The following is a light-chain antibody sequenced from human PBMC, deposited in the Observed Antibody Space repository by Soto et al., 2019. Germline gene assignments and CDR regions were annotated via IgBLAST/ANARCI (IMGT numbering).Light chain of an antibody. Sequence: QLVLTQSPSASASLGASVTLTCTLSSGHSNYAIAWHQQQSEKGPRYLMKLNSDGSHSKGDGIPDRFSGSSSGAERYLTISSLQSVDEADYYCQTWGSGIVVFGGGTQLTVL. CDR3: QTWGSGIVV. V-gene: IGLV4-69*01. CDR1: SGHSNYA. J-gene: IGLJ2*01. CDR2: LNSDGSH.